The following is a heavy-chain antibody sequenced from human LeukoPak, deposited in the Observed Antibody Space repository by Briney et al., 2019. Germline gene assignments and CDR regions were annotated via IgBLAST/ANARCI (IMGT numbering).Heavy chain of an antibody. J-gene: IGHJ4*02. CDR2: IKQDGSEK. CDR3: ARVGIVVVITYFDY. D-gene: IGHD3-22*01. CDR1: GFTFSSYW. V-gene: IGHV3-7*01. Sequence: GSLRLSCAASGFTFSSYWMSWVRQAPGKGLGWVANIKQDGSEKYYVDSVKGRFTISRDNAKNSLYLQMNSLRAEDTAVYYCARVGIVVVITYFDYWGQGTLVTVSS.